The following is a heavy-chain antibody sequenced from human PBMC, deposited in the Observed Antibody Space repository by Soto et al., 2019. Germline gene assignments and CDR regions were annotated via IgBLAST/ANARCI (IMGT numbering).Heavy chain of an antibody. Sequence: PSETLSLTCTVSGGSISSYYWSWIRQPAGKGLEWIGRIYTSGSTNYNPSLKSRVTMSVDTSKNQFSLKLSSVTAADTAVYYCASSARGFYCSSTSCYGYGMDVWGQGTTVTV. J-gene: IGHJ6*02. V-gene: IGHV4-4*07. CDR2: IYTSGST. CDR1: GGSISSYY. CDR3: ASSARGFYCSSTSCYGYGMDV. D-gene: IGHD2-2*01.